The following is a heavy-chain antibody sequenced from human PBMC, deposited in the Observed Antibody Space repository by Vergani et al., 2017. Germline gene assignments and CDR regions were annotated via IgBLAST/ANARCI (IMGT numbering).Heavy chain of an antibody. CDR2: IYYSGST. CDR1: GGSISSSSYY. Sequence: QVQLQESGPGLVKPSETLSLTCTVSGGSISSSSYYWGWIRQPPGKGLEWIGSIYYSGSTYYNPSLKSRVTISVDTSKNQFSLKLSSVTAADTAVYYCARVDYYDSSGYYYYFGYWGQGTLVTVSS. D-gene: IGHD3-22*01. CDR3: ARVDYYDSSGYYYYFGY. V-gene: IGHV4-39*07. J-gene: IGHJ4*02.